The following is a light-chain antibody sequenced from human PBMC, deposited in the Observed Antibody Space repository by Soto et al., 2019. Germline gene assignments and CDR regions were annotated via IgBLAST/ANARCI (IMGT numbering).Light chain of an antibody. V-gene: IGKV3-15*01. J-gene: IGKJ5*01. Sequence: EIVMTQSPATLSVSPGERATLSCRASQSVSSNLAWYQQKPGQAPRLLIYGASTRATGIPARFSGSGSGTDFTLTINSLEPEDSAVYYCQQRSSWPPTFGQGTRLEIK. CDR3: QQRSSWPPT. CDR1: QSVSSN. CDR2: GAS.